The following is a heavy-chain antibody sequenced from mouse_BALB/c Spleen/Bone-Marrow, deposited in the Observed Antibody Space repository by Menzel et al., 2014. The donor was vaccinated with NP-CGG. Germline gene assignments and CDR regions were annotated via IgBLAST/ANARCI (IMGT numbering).Heavy chain of an antibody. V-gene: IGHV1-54*03. Sequence: VQLQESGAELVRPGTSVKVSCKASEYAFTNYLIEWVKQRPGQGLEWIGVINPGSGGTNYNEKSKGKATLTADNSSNTAYMHLSSLTSDDSAVYFCAREGHGSYWGQGTTLTVSS. D-gene: IGHD2-2*01. J-gene: IGHJ2*01. CDR1: EYAFTNYL. CDR3: AREGHGSY. CDR2: INPGSGGT.